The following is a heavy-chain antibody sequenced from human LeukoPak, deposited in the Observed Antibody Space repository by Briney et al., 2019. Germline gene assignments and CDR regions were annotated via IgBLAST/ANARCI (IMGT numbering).Heavy chain of an antibody. D-gene: IGHD1-26*01. CDR1: GFSFSSYW. CDR2: IKQDGSEK. CDR3: ARDVGPYSGSYVGVFDY. Sequence: GGSLRLSCAASGFSFSSYWMSWVRQAPGKGLEWVANIKQDGSEKYYVDSVKGRFTISRDNAKNSLYLQMNSLRAEDTAVYYCARDVGPYSGSYVGVFDYWGQGTLVTVSS. V-gene: IGHV3-7*01. J-gene: IGHJ4*02.